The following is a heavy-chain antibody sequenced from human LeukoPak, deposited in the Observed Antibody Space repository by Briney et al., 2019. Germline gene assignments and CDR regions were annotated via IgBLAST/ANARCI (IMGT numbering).Heavy chain of an antibody. Sequence: PGRSLRLSCAASGFTFSSYSMNWVRQAPGKGLELVANINADGSDKYFMDSVKGRFSISRDNANNRLYLQMASLRAEDTAVYYCMPGRGYWGQGTLVAVSS. J-gene: IGHJ4*02. CDR3: MPGRGY. V-gene: IGHV3-7*01. CDR2: INADGSDK. CDR1: GFTFSSYS. D-gene: IGHD2-8*02.